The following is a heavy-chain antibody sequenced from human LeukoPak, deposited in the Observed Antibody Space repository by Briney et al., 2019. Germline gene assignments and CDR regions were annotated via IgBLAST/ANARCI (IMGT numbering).Heavy chain of an antibody. CDR1: VYTFGTYG. D-gene: IGHD4-11*01. J-gene: IGHJ4*02. V-gene: IGHV1-18*01. CDR3: VRARTVTTFDYFDY. CDR2: TSSYNGNT. Sequence: GASGKVSCKASVYTFGTYGISCVRQARGQGLEGRGWTSSYNGNTNYPQKFPGRVTMTTDTSTSTADMELRSRRSDDAAVYYCVRARTVTTFDYFDYWGQGTLVTVSS.